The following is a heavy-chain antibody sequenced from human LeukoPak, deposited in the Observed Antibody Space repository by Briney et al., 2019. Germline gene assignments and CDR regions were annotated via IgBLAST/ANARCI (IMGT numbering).Heavy chain of an antibody. CDR1: GFTFSSYA. CDR2: IYSDGSSTST. Sequence: GGSLRLSCAASGFTFSSYAMSWVRQAPGKGLVWVSHIYSDGSSTSTSYADSVKGRFTISRGNAKNTLYLQMNSLRAEDTAVYYCVRGGGPYSNYLFDWFDPWGQGTLVTVSS. V-gene: IGHV3-74*01. J-gene: IGHJ5*02. D-gene: IGHD4-11*01. CDR3: VRGGGPYSNYLFDWFDP.